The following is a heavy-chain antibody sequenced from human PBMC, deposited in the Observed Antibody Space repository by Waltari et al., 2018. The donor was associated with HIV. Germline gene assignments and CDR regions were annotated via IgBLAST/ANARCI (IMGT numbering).Heavy chain of an antibody. CDR2: ISYGGRNK. D-gene: IGHD3-22*01. CDR3: ARDGHFYDSRPLDH. J-gene: IGHJ4*02. CDR1: GFTFSPFA. V-gene: IGHV3-30*04. Sequence: QVQLVESGGGVVQPGWALRLSCVASGFTFSPFAFHWVRQAPGKGLEWVALISYGGRNKVYADSVKGRFTISRDNSKNTLYLQMNSLRAEDTAVYYCARDGHFYDSRPLDHWGQGTLVTVSS.